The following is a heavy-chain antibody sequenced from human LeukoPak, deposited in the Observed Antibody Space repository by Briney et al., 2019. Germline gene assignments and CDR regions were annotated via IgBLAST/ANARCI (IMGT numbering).Heavy chain of an antibody. Sequence: ASVKVSCKASGYTFTSYDINWVRQATGQGLEWMGWMNPNSGNTSYAQKFQGRVTMTRNTSISTAYMELSSLRSEDTAVYYCARGGVTMVRGVIMRPYYYYGMDVWGQGTTVTVSS. J-gene: IGHJ6*02. D-gene: IGHD3-10*01. CDR2: MNPNSGNT. V-gene: IGHV1-8*01. CDR1: GYTFTSYD. CDR3: ARGGVTMVRGVIMRPYYYYGMDV.